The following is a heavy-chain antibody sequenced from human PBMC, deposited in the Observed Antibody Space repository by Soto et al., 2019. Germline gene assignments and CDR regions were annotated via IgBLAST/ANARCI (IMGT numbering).Heavy chain of an antibody. CDR1: GYTFTSYG. CDR2: INDFNGNT. D-gene: IGHD1-26*01. V-gene: IGHV1-18*01. CDR3: ARDAGESILSIRGARYKYYGMDV. Sequence: QVQLVQSGAEVRKPGASVKVSCKASGYTFTSYGISWVRQAPGQGLEWMGRINDFNGNTDYIQKFQGRVTMTTDTYTSTAYMELRSLKSDDTAVYYCARDAGESILSIRGARYKYYGMDVWGQGTTVTVSS. J-gene: IGHJ6*02.